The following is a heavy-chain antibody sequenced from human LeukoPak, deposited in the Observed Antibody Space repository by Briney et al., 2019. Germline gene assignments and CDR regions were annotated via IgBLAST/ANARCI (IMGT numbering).Heavy chain of an antibody. Sequence: ASVKVSWKASGYTFTTYAMHWVRQALGQRLEWMGWINVDNGDRQYSQKLQDRVSLTSDTAASTAYMELSSLRSEDTGVYYCARNIMGTTIFDYWGQGTLVTVSS. CDR2: INVDNGDR. J-gene: IGHJ4*02. CDR1: GYTFTTYA. D-gene: IGHD1-26*01. V-gene: IGHV1-3*01. CDR3: ARNIMGTTIFDY.